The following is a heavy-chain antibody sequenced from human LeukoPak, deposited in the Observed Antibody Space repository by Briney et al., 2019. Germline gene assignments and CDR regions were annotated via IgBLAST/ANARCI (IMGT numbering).Heavy chain of an antibody. CDR1: GFSLSDYW. CDR3: AREWLIDIGETTVLFDP. CDR2: INQHDTER. J-gene: IGHJ5*02. V-gene: IGHV3-7*01. D-gene: IGHD5-12*01. Sequence: QSGGSLRLSCVTSGFSLSDYWMSWVRQAPGKGPEWVANINQHDTERYYVDSVKGRFIISRDNSENSVYLQMNRLRAEDTAIYYCAREWLIDIGETTVLFDPWGQGALVTVSS.